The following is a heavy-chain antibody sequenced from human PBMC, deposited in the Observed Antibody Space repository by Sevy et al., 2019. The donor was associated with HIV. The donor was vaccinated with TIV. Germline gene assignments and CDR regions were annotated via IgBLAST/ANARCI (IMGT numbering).Heavy chain of an antibody. CDR1: GFSFSSYA. Sequence: GGSLRLSCAASGFSFSSYAIHWVRQAPGKGLEWVAVISYDGDNMNYVDSMKGRFTISRDNSKNTLFLQMNSLRAEDTAVYYCARDGRSWYGGYLDYWGQGTLVTVSS. D-gene: IGHD6-13*01. V-gene: IGHV3-30-3*01. CDR2: ISYDGDNM. J-gene: IGHJ4*02. CDR3: ARDGRSWYGGYLDY.